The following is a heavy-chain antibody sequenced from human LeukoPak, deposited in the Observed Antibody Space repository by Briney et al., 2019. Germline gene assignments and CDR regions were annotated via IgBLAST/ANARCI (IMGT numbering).Heavy chain of an antibody. CDR1: GFTFSSYV. CDR3: ARGGQSKYDSSGYPNYFDY. CDR2: ISSNGGST. V-gene: IGHV3-64*01. D-gene: IGHD3-22*01. Sequence: GGSLRLSCAASGFTFSSYVMYWVRQAPGKGLEYVSSISSNGGSTYYANSVKGRFTISRDNSKNTLYLQMGSLRAEDMAVYYCARGGQSKYDSSGYPNYFDYWGQGTLVTVSS. J-gene: IGHJ4*02.